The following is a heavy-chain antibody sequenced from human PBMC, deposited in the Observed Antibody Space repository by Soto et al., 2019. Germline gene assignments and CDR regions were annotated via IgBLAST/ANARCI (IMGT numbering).Heavy chain of an antibody. CDR2: IYYSGST. Sequence: QLQLQESGPGLVKPSETLSLTCTVSGGSISSSSYYWGWIRQPPGKGLEWIGSIYYSGSTYYNPSLKSRVTISVDTSKNQFSLKLSSVTAADTAVYYCARLPRGYCSGGSCYSRDYWGQGTLVTVSS. CDR3: ARLPRGYCSGGSCYSRDY. D-gene: IGHD2-15*01. CDR1: GGSISSSSYY. J-gene: IGHJ4*02. V-gene: IGHV4-39*01.